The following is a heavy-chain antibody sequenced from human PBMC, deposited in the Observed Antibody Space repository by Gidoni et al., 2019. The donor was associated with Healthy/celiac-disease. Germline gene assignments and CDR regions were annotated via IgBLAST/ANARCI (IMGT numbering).Heavy chain of an antibody. V-gene: IGHV4-31*03. D-gene: IGHD3-22*01. CDR2: IYYSGST. J-gene: IGHJ4*02. CDR3: ARSITMIVRGFDY. CDR1: GGSIRSGGYY. Sequence: QVQLQESGPGLVKPSQTLSLTCTFHGGSIRSGGYYWSWIRQHPGKGLEWIGYIYYSGSTYYDPSLKSRVTISVDTSKNQFSLKLSSVTAADTAVYYCARSITMIVRGFDYWGQGTLVTVSS.